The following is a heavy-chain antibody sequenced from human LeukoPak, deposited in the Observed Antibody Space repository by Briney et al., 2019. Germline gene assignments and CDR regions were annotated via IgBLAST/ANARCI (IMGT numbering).Heavy chain of an antibody. J-gene: IGHJ4*02. CDR3: ARVREQLVPFDY. V-gene: IGHV1-69*13. D-gene: IGHD6-6*01. CDR1: GGTFSNYA. Sequence: SVKVSCKASGGTFSNYAISWVRQAPGQGLEWMGGIIPMFDTPIYAQKFQGRVTITADESTSTVYMELSSLRSEDTAVYYCARVREQLVPFDYWGQGTLVTVSS. CDR2: IIPMFDTP.